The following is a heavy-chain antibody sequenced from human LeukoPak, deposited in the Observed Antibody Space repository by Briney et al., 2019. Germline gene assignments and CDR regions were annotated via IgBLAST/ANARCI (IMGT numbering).Heavy chain of an antibody. CDR1: GYTFTSFG. CDR3: ARLDYGDYEIYYYYMDV. CDR2: INTYNGNT. J-gene: IGHJ6*03. V-gene: IGHV1-18*01. D-gene: IGHD4-17*01. Sequence: GASVKVSCKASGYTFTSFGISWVRQAPGQGLEWMGWINTYNGNTNYAQKLQGRVTMTTDTSTSTAYMELRSLRSDDTAVYYCARLDYGDYEIYYYYMDVWGKGTTVTISS.